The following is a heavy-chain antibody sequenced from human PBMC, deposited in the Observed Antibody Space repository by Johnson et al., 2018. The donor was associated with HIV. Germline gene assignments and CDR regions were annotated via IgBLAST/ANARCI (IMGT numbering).Heavy chain of an antibody. V-gene: IGHV3-30-3*01. Sequence: QVQLVESGGGVVQPGRSLRLSCAASGFTFSSYAMHWVRQAPGKGLEWVAVISYDGSNKYYADSVKGPFTISRDNAKNSLYLQMNSLRAEDTAVYYCAREYSSGYPDAFDMWGLGTLVTVSS. CDR2: ISYDGSNK. J-gene: IGHJ3*02. D-gene: IGHD3-22*01. CDR1: GFTFSSYA. CDR3: AREYSSGYPDAFDM.